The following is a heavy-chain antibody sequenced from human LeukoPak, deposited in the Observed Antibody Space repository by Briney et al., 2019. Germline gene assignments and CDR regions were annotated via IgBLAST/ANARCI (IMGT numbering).Heavy chain of an antibody. CDR2: INPAGDT. CDR3: ARGDCSGGSCSSMDV. CDR1: GFTFSTYD. J-gene: IGHJ6*02. D-gene: IGHD2-15*01. Sequence: GGSLRLSCAASGFTFSTYDMHWVRQAPGKGLEWVSGINPAGDTYYPGSVKGRFTISREDAKSSFYLQMNSLRVGDTAVYYCARGDCSGGSCSSMDVWGQGTTVTVSS. V-gene: IGHV3-13*04.